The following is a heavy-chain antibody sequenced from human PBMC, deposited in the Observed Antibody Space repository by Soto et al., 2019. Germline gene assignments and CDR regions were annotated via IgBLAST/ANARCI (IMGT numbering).Heavy chain of an antibody. D-gene: IGHD3-22*01. Sequence: EVQVVESGGGLVKPGGSLRLSCAASGFTFSTYTMIWVRQAPGMGLEWVSSISSTSTYIYYADSVKGRFTISRDNAKNSLYLQMNSLRAEDTPLYYCVRDVNYYDSSGYRDYWGRGTLVTVSS. CDR2: ISSTSTYI. CDR1: GFTFSTYT. V-gene: IGHV3-21*01. J-gene: IGHJ4*02. CDR3: VRDVNYYDSSGYRDY.